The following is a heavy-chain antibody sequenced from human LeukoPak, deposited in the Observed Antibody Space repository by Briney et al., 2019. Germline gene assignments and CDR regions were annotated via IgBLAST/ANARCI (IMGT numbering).Heavy chain of an antibody. CDR2: ITPNSGDT. J-gene: IGHJ4*02. V-gene: IGHV1-2*02. D-gene: IGHD3-16*01. CDR3: ARSIGGNFLHFDY. CDR1: GYTFTGYY. Sequence: GASVKVSCKASGYTFTGYYIHWVRQAPGQGLEWMVWITPNSGDTDYAQKFQGRVTMTRDTSISTAYMGLSRLGSDDTAVYYCARSIGGNFLHFDYWGQGTLVTVSS.